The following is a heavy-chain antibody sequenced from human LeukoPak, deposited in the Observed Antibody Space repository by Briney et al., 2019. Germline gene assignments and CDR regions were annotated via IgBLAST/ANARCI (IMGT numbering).Heavy chain of an antibody. CDR1: GGSISSSSYY. Sequence: SETLSLTCTVSGGSISSSSYYWGWIRQPPGKGLEWIGSIYYSGSTYYNPSLKSRVTISVDTSENQFSLKLSSVTAADTAVYYCARDWASWFGELRNWFDPWGQGTLVTVSS. J-gene: IGHJ5*02. V-gene: IGHV4-39*07. CDR3: ARDWASWFGELRNWFDP. CDR2: IYYSGST. D-gene: IGHD3-10*01.